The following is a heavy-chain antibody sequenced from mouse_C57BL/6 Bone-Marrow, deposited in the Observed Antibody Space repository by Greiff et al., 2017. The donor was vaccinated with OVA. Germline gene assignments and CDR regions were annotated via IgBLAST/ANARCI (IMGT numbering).Heavy chain of an antibody. Sequence: QVQLQQPGAELVRPGSSVKLSCKASGYTFTSYWMDWVKQRPGQGLEWIGNIYPSDNETHYNQKFKDKATLTVDKSSSTAYMQLSSLTSEDSAVYYCARRVTFYAMDYWGQGTSVTVSS. D-gene: IGHD2-13*01. CDR1: GYTFTSYW. CDR3: ARRVTFYAMDY. CDR2: IYPSDNET. V-gene: IGHV1-61*01. J-gene: IGHJ4*01.